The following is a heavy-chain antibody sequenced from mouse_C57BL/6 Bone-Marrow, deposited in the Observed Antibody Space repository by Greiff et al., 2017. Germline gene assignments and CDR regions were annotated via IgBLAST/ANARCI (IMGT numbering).Heavy chain of an antibody. CDR2: IDPSDSYT. V-gene: IGHV1-69*01. D-gene: IGHD1-1*01. Sequence: VQLQQPGAELVMPGASVKLSCKASGYTFTSYWMHWVKQRPGQGLEWIGEIDPSDSYTNYNQKFKGKSTLTVDKSSSTAYMQLSRLTSEDSAVYYCARGGDGSSSWFAYWGQGTLVTVSA. CDR3: ARGGDGSSSWFAY. J-gene: IGHJ3*01. CDR1: GYTFTSYW.